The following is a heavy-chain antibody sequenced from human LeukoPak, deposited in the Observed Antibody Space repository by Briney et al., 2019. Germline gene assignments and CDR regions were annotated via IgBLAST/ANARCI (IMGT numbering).Heavy chain of an antibody. CDR2: ISSSSSYT. J-gene: IGHJ4*02. V-gene: IGHV3-11*06. CDR3: ARVGGGTTSLDYFDY. Sequence: GGSLRVSCAASGFTFSDYNMSWIRQAPGKGLERVSYISSSSSYTNYADSVKGRFTISRDNAKNSLYLQMNSLRAEDTAVYYCARVGGGTTSLDYFDYWGQGTLVTVSS. CDR1: GFTFSDYN. D-gene: IGHD1-7*01.